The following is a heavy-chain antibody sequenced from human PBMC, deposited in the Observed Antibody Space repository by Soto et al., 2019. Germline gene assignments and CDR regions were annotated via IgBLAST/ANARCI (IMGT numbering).Heavy chain of an antibody. CDR2: TYYRSKWYN. Sequence: SQTLSLTCAISGDSVSSNSAAWNWIRQSPSRGLEWLGRTYYRSKWYNDYAVSVKSRITINPDTSKNQFSLQLNSVTPEDTAVYYCAKTSIAARPRWFYPWGQGTLVTVSS. J-gene: IGHJ5*02. D-gene: IGHD6-6*01. V-gene: IGHV6-1*01. CDR3: AKTSIAARPRWFYP. CDR1: GDSVSSNSAA.